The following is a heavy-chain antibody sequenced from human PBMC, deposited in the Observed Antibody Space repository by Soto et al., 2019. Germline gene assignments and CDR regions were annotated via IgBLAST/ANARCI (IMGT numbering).Heavy chain of an antibody. J-gene: IGHJ4*02. CDR1: GGSIRSFY. CDR2: IYYSGST. CDR3: ARSLHDYGDYEGGY. D-gene: IGHD4-17*01. Sequence: LETLSLTCTVSGGSIRSFYWSWIRQPPGKGLEWIGYIYYSGSTNYNPSLKSRVTISVDTSKNQFSLKLSSVTAADTAVYYCARSLHDYGDYEGGYWGQGTLVTVSS. V-gene: IGHV4-59*01.